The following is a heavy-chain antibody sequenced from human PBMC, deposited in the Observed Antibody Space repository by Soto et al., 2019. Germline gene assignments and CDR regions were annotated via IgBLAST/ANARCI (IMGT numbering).Heavy chain of an antibody. Sequence: EVQLVESGGGLVKPGRSLRLSCTASGFTFGDYAMSWFRQAPGKGLEWVGFIGSKGYGGTTEYAASVKGRFTISRDGSKSIAYLQMNSLKTEDTAVYYCTREAGILGYYDSCGYYPFDYWGQGTLVTVSS. CDR2: IGSKGYGGTT. V-gene: IGHV3-49*05. D-gene: IGHD3-22*01. CDR3: TREAGILGYYDSCGYYPFDY. J-gene: IGHJ4*02. CDR1: GFTFGDYA.